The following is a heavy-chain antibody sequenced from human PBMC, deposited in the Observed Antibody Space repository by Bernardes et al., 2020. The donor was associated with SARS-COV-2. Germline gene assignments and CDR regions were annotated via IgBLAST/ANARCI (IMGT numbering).Heavy chain of an antibody. V-gene: IGHV3-23*01. Sequence: GGSLRLSCAASGYSFSSYAMTWVRQAPGKGLEWVSAISGSAGSTYYADSLKGRFTISRDNSNNTLYLEMNSLKAEDTAIYFCAKCIQGSYAMDVWGQGTTVTVSS. J-gene: IGHJ6*02. CDR2: ISGSAGST. CDR3: AKCIQGSYAMDV. CDR1: GYSFSSYA. D-gene: IGHD5-18*01.